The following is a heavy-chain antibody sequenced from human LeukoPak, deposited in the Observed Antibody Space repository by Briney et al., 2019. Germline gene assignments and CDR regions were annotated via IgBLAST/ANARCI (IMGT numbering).Heavy chain of an antibody. CDR3: ARDNIVAVPAAISLYYYYYYMDV. V-gene: IGHV4-4*07. D-gene: IGHD2-2*01. Sequence: PSETLSLTCTVSGGSISSYYWSWIRQPAGKGLEWIGRIYTSGSTNYNPSLKSRVTMSVDTSKNQFSLKLSSVTAADTAVYYCARDNIVAVPAAISLYYYYYYMDVWGKGTTVTVSS. CDR1: GGSISSYY. CDR2: IYTSGST. J-gene: IGHJ6*03.